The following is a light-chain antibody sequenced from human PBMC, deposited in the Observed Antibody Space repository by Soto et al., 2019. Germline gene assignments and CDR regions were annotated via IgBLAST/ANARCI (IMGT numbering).Light chain of an antibody. CDR3: SSYAGSSDVV. J-gene: IGLJ1*01. CDR2: EVN. Sequence: QSVLTQPPSESGSPGQSVTISCTGTSSDVGGNKYVSWCQQHPGRAPKLMIYEVNKRPSGVPDRFSGSTSGNTASLTVSGLQAEAEAHYYCSSYAGSSDVVFGKGTMVTVL. V-gene: IGLV2-8*01. CDR1: SSDVGGNKY.